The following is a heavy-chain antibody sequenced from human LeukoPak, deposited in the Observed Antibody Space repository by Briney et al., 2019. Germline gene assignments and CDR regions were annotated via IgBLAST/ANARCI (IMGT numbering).Heavy chain of an antibody. V-gene: IGHV3-30*02. Sequence: GGSLRLSCAASGFTFSSYGMHWVRQAPGKGVEWVAFIRYDGSNKYYADSVKGRFTISRDNSKNTLYLQMNSLRAEDTAVYYCARHLFYGSGPTDAFDIWGQGTMVTVSS. CDR1: GFTFSSYG. CDR2: IRYDGSNK. D-gene: IGHD3-10*01. J-gene: IGHJ3*02. CDR3: ARHLFYGSGPTDAFDI.